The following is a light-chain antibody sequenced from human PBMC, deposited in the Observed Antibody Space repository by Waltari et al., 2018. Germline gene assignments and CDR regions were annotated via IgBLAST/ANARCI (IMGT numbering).Light chain of an antibody. Sequence: EIVLTQSPGTLSLSLGERATAAGRASQSVSRALAWYQQKPGQAPRLLIYAASTRATGIPDRFSGSGSGTDFSLTISRVEPDDFAVYYCQHYLRLPVTFGQGTTVEI. CDR1: QSVSRA. CDR3: QHYLRLPVT. V-gene: IGKV3-20*01. CDR2: AAS. J-gene: IGKJ1*01.